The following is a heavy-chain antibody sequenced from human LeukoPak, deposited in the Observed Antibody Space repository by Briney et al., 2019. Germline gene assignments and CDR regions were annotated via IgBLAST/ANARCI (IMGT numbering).Heavy chain of an antibody. J-gene: IGHJ6*03. CDR2: ISAYSGNT. CDR1: GYTFTSYG. Sequence: ASVKVSCKASGYTFTSYGITWVRQAPGQGLEWMGWISAYSGNTNYAQKLQGRVTMTTDTSTSTAYMELRSLRSDDTAVYYCARDRFIVVVTAIQPYYYYMDVWGKGTTVTVSS. D-gene: IGHD2-21*02. V-gene: IGHV1-18*01. CDR3: ARDRFIVVVTAIQPYYYYMDV.